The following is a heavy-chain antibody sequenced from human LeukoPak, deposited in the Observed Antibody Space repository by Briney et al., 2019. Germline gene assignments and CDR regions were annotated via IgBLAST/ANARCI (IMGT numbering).Heavy chain of an antibody. CDR2: IIPILGIA. J-gene: IGHJ4*02. Sequence: SVKVSCKASGGTFSSYAIGWVRQAPGQGLEWMGRIIPILGIANYAQKFQGRVTITADKSTSTAYMELSSLRSEDTAVYYCAREGYQLLLYPLGYWGQGTLVTVSS. CDR3: AREGYQLLLYPLGY. V-gene: IGHV1-69*04. CDR1: GGTFSSYA. D-gene: IGHD2-2*01.